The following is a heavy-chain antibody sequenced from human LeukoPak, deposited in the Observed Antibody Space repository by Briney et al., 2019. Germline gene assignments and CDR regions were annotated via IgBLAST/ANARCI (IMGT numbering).Heavy chain of an antibody. J-gene: IGHJ4*02. D-gene: IGHD3-22*01. CDR3: ARVRGYYDSSGYNPLWY. CDR1: GFTFSSYE. V-gene: IGHV3-48*03. Sequence: GGSLRLSCAASGFTFSSYEMNWVRQAPGKGLEWVSYISSSGSTIYYADSVKGRFTISRDNAKNSLYLQMNSLRAEDTAVYYCARVRGYYDSSGYNPLWYWGQGTLDTVSS. CDR2: ISSSGSTI.